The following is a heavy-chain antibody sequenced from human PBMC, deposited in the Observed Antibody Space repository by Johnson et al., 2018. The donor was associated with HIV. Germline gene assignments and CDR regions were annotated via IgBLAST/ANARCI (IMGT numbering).Heavy chain of an antibody. D-gene: IGHD2-21*01. CDR3: AIIPAGNSFAV. CDR2: IKQEESEK. V-gene: IGHV3-7*02. J-gene: IGHJ3*01. Sequence: EVQLVESGGGVVQPGRSLRLSCAASGFIFSNYWMSWVRQAPGKGLEWVANIKQEESEKNYVDSVNGRFTISRDNSKNTLYLQMDSLRAEDTAMYYCAIIPAGNSFAVWGQGTMVTVSS. CDR1: GFIFSNYW.